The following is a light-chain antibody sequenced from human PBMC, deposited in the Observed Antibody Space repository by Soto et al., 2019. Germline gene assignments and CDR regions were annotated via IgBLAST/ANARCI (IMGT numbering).Light chain of an antibody. J-gene: IGLJ3*02. CDR1: GTDVGQYNY. Sequence: QSVLTQPPSASGSPGQSVTISCTGDGTDVGQYNYVSWYQQHPGKAPKLLIHHVSRRPSGVPARFSGSKSGNTASLPVSGLQTEDEADYYCSSYGGFNNVLFGGGTKLTVL. V-gene: IGLV2-8*01. CDR3: SSYGGFNNVL. CDR2: HVS.